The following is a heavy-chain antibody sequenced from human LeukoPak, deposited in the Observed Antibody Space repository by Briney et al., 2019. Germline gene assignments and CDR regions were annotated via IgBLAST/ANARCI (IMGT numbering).Heavy chain of an antibody. J-gene: IGHJ4*02. D-gene: IGHD6-19*01. CDR3: ARGIAVADSYFDY. V-gene: IGHV1-8*01. Sequence: GASVKVSCKASGYTFTSYDINWVRQATGQGLEWMGWMNPNSGNAGYAQKFQGRVTMTRNTSISTAYMELSNLRPEDTAVYYCARGIAVADSYFDYWGQGTLVTVSS. CDR1: GYTFTSYD. CDR2: MNPNSGNA.